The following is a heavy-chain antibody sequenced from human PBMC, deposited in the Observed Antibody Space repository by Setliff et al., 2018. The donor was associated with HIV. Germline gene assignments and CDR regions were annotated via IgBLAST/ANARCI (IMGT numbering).Heavy chain of an antibody. J-gene: IGHJ4*02. Sequence: SETLSLTCTVSGGSISSTTYWWGWIRQPPGKGLEWIGTIYYNGNTFYDPSLKSRVTISVDTSKNQFSLKLSSVTAADTAIYYCARTYSSNWYIDYWGQGTLVTVSS. D-gene: IGHD6-13*01. V-gene: IGHV4-39*07. CDR1: GGSISSTTYW. CDR2: IYYNGNT. CDR3: ARTYSSNWYIDY.